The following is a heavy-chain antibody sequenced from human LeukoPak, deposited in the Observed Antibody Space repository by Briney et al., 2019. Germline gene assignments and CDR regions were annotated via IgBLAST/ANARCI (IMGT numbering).Heavy chain of an antibody. J-gene: IGHJ5*02. Sequence: GGSLRLSCVTSGFTFSSYGMHWVRQVPGKGLEWVAVISYDAKSSYHVDSVKGRFTISRDNSKNTLYLQMNSLRAEDTAVYYCARSPSRSMVRGVWVFDPWGQGTLVTVSS. V-gene: IGHV3-30*03. D-gene: IGHD3-10*01. CDR3: ARSPSRSMVRGVWVFDP. CDR2: ISYDAKSS. CDR1: GFTFSSYG.